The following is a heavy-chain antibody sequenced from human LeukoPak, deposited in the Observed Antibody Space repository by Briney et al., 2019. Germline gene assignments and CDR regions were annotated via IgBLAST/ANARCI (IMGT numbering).Heavy chain of an antibody. CDR1: GYSFTSYW. Sequence: GESLKISCKGSGYSFTSYWIGWVRQMPGKGLEWMGIIYPGDSDTRYSPSFQGQVTISADRSISTAYLQWSSLKASDSAMYYCARHWGPDGDYIDYWGQGTLVTVSS. V-gene: IGHV5-51*01. CDR2: IYPGDSDT. J-gene: IGHJ4*02. CDR3: ARHWGPDGDYIDY. D-gene: IGHD3-16*01.